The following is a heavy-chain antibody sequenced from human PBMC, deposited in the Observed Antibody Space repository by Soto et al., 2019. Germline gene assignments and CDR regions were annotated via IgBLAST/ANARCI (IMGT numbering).Heavy chain of an antibody. Sequence: PSQTRSLTCAVCGDSNRNGYHYPWTRQPPGRGREWVARIYHTCPTYYNPSLTSRVTISVDTSKNQFSLKLDSVTAADSAVYYCARTDSVGYYPYF. CDR3: ARTDSVGYYPYF. CDR1: GDSNRNGYH. V-gene: IGHV4-38-2*01. J-gene: IGHJ4*01. CDR2: IYHTCPT. D-gene: IGHD3-22*01.